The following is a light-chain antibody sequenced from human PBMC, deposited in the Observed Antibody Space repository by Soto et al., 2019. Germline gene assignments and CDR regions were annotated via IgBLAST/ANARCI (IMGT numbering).Light chain of an antibody. CDR3: QQYGSSPRT. CDR1: QSVSSSY. Sequence: EIVLTQSPGTLPLSPGERATLSCRASQSVSSSYLAWYQQKPGQAPRLLIYGASSRATGIPDRFSGSGSGTDFTLTISRLEPEDFAGYYCQQYGSSPRTFGQGTKV. V-gene: IGKV3-20*01. J-gene: IGKJ1*01. CDR2: GAS.